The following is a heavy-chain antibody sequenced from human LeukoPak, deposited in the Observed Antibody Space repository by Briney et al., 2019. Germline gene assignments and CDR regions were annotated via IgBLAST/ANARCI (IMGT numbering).Heavy chain of an antibody. D-gene: IGHD6-13*01. CDR1: GFTFSSYL. CDR2: IKQDGSEK. J-gene: IGHJ4*02. V-gene: IGHV3-7*03. Sequence: PGGSLRLSCTPSGFTFSSYLMSWVRQVPGKGLEWVANIKQDGSEKNYVDSVKGRFTISRDNAKNTLYLQMNSLRAEDTAVYYCAKSGYSSSWYGRARSGYFDYWGQGTLVTVSS. CDR3: AKSGYSSSWYGRARSGYFDY.